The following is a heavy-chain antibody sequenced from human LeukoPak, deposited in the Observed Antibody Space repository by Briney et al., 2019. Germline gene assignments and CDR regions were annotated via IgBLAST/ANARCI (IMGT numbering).Heavy chain of an antibody. CDR3: AKPYSSGWLYYFDY. CDR2: ISGRGGST. Sequence: GGSLRLSCAASGFTFSNYAINWVRQAPGKGLEWVSAISGRGGSTYYADYVKGRFTISRDNSKNTLYLQMNSLRAEDTAVYYCAKPYSSGWLYYFDYWGQGTLVTVSS. D-gene: IGHD6-19*01. J-gene: IGHJ4*02. CDR1: GFTFSNYA. V-gene: IGHV3-23*01.